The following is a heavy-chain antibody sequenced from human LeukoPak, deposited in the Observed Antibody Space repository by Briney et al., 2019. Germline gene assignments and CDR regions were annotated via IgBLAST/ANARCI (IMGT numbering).Heavy chain of an antibody. CDR2: INHSGST. D-gene: IGHD3-3*01. V-gene: IGHV4-34*01. CDR1: GGSFSGYY. CDR3: ARGNVYYDFLSGYYLKQPSKYYFDY. J-gene: IGHJ4*02. Sequence: PSETLSLTCAVYGGSFSGYYWSWIRQPPGKGLEWIGEINHSGSTNYNPSLKSRVTISVDTSKNQFSLKLSSVTAADTAVYYCARGNVYYDFLSGYYLKQPSKYYFDYWGQGTLVTVSS.